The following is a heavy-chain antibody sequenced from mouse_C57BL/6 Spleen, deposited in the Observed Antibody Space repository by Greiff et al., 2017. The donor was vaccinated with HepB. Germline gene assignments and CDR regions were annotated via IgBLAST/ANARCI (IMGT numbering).Heavy chain of an antibody. V-gene: IGHV1-50*01. CDR1: GYTFTSYW. J-gene: IGHJ2*01. CDR2: IDPSDSYT. Sequence: QVQLQQPGAELVKPGASVKLSCKASGYTFTSYWMQWVKQRPGQGLEWIGEIDPSDSYTNYNQKFKGKATLTVDTSSSTAYMQLSSLTSEDSAVYYCAREGTYYFDYWGQCTTLTVSS. CDR3: AREGTYYFDY. D-gene: IGHD5-1*01.